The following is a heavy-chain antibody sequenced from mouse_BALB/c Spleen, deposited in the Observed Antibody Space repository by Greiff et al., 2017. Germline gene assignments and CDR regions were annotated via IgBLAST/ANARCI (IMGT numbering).Heavy chain of an antibody. D-gene: IGHD1-2*01. J-gene: IGHJ2*01. CDR1: GFTFSSFG. CDR3: AIGFITTANFDY. Sequence: EVKVVESGGGLVQPGGSRKLSCAASGFTFSSFGMHWVRQAPEKGLEWVAYISSGSSTIYYADTVKGRFTISRDNPKNTLFLQMTSLRSEDTAMYYCAIGFITTANFDYWGQGTTLTVSS. CDR2: ISSGSSTI. V-gene: IGHV5-17*02.